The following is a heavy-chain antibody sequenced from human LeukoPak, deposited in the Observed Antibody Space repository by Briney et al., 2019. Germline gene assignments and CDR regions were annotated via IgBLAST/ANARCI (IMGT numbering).Heavy chain of an antibody. CDR3: ARDYDGGAFDI. V-gene: IGHV4-59*01. J-gene: IGHJ3*02. Sequence: PSETLSLTCTVSGRSISFYSWTWIRQSPGKGLEWIESISHSGSTNYNPSLKSRVTISLDTSENHFSLKLSSVTAADTAVYYCARDYDGGAFDIWGQGTLVTVSS. CDR1: GRSISFYS. CDR2: ISHSGST. D-gene: IGHD3-22*01.